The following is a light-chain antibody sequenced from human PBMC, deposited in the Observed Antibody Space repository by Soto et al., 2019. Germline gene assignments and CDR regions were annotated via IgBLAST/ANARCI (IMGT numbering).Light chain of an antibody. J-gene: IGLJ1*01. CDR1: SSDVGGYNY. CDR2: DVS. V-gene: IGLV2-11*01. Sequence: QSALTQPRSVSGSPGQSVTISCTGTSSDVGGYNYVSWYQQHPGKAPKLMIYDVSKRPSGVPDRFSGSKSGNTASLTISGLQAEDEADYYCCSYAGSLGYVFGTGTKVTV. CDR3: CSYAGSLGYV.